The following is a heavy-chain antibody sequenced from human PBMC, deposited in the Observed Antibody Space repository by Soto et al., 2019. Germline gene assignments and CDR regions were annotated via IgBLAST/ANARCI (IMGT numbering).Heavy chain of an antibody. CDR2: IKSKTDGGTT. CDR1: GFTFSDAW. Sequence: GGSLRLSCAASGFTFSDAWMNWVRQAPGKGLEWVGRIKSKTDGGTTDYAAPVKGRFTISRDDSKNTLYLQMNSLKTEDTAVYYCTTWYYDFWSGYYSPYYYYGMDVWGQGTTVTVSS. D-gene: IGHD3-3*01. V-gene: IGHV3-15*07. CDR3: TTWYYDFWSGYYSPYYYYGMDV. J-gene: IGHJ6*02.